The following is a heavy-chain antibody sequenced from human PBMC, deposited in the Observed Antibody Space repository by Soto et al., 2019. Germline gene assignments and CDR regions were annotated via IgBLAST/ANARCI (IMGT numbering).Heavy chain of an antibody. Sequence: EVQLVESGGGLVQVGRSLRLSCIASGFNFGDYSMSWFRQAPGKGLEWVNFIRRKGSSATTEDAASVRGRFIISRNDYKSAFYLQMSSLKIEDTAVYYCAREQGGITGVRGDVDYWGQGTLVTVSS. D-gene: IGHD3-10*01. V-gene: IGHV3-49*03. CDR1: GFNFGDYS. J-gene: IGHJ4*02. CDR3: AREQGGITGVRGDVDY. CDR2: IRRKGSSATT.